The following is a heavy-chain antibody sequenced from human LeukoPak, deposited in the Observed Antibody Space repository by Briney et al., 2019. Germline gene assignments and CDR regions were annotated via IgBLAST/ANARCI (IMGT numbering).Heavy chain of an antibody. Sequence: PSETLSLTCTVSGGSISSSSYYWGWIRQPPGKGLEWIGSIYYSGSTYYNPSLKSRVTISVDTSKNQFPLKLSSVTAADTAVYYCARDYPTLAARLGAFDIWGQGTMVTVSS. CDR1: GGSISSSSYY. CDR3: ARDYPTLAARLGAFDI. CDR2: IYYSGST. J-gene: IGHJ3*02. V-gene: IGHV4-39*06. D-gene: IGHD6-6*01.